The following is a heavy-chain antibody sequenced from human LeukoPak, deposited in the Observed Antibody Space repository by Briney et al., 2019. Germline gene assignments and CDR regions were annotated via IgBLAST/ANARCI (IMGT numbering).Heavy chain of an antibody. D-gene: IGHD2-15*01. CDR3: ARDLVVVVAASQGFDP. CDR1: GYTFTRYY. CDR2: INPSGGST. V-gene: IGHV1-46*01. J-gene: IGHJ5*02. Sequence: ASVKVSCKASGYTFTRYYMHWVRQAPGQGLEWMGIINPSGGSTSYAQKFQGRVTMTRDTSTSTVYMELSSLRSEDTAVYYCARDLVVVVAASQGFDPWGQGTLVTVSS.